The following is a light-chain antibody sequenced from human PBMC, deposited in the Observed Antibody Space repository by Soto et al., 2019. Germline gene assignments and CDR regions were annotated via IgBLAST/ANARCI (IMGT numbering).Light chain of an antibody. CDR1: QSISSSY. J-gene: IGKJ3*01. Sequence: EIVLTQSPGTLSLSPGERATLSCRTSQSISSSYLAWYQQRPGQAPRLLMYGASSRATGIPDRFSGSGSGTDFTLTISRLAPEDCAVYYCQHYGSSPPVTFGPGTKVDIK. CDR2: GAS. V-gene: IGKV3-20*01. CDR3: QHYGSSPPVT.